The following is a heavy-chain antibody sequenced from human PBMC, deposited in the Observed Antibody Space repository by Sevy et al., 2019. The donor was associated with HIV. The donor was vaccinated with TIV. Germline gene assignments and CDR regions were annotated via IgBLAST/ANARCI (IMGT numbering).Heavy chain of an antibody. CDR2: IYPGDSDT. J-gene: IGHJ3*02. Sequence: GESLKISCKGSGYSFTSYWIGWVRQMPGKGLKWMGIIYPGDSDTRYSPSFQGQVTISADKSISTAYLQWSSLKASDTAMYYCARHWPGEDIVVEVAALAFDMWGQGTMVTVSS. D-gene: IGHD2-15*01. CDR3: ARHWPGEDIVVEVAALAFDM. V-gene: IGHV5-51*01. CDR1: GYSFTSYW.